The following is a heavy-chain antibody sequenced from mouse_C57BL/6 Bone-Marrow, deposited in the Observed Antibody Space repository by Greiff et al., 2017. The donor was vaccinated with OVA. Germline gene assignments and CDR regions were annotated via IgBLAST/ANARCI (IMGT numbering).Heavy chain of an antibody. CDR1: GFSFTSYA. V-gene: IGHV2-9-1*01. D-gene: IGHD2-5*01. Sequence: QVQLKESGPGLVAPSQSLSITCTVSGFSFTSYAISWVRQPPGKGLEWLGVIWTGGGTNYNATLKSRLSFSKDNSKSQVFLKMNSLRTEYTARDFCARNYYSNWFAYWGQGTLVTVSA. J-gene: IGHJ3*01. CDR2: IWTGGGT. CDR3: ARNYYSNWFAY.